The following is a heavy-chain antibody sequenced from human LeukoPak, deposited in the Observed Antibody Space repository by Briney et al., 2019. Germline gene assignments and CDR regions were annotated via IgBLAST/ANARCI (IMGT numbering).Heavy chain of an antibody. CDR3: AKALGYYYDSSGWPYYYFDY. J-gene: IGHJ4*02. D-gene: IGHD3-22*01. CDR2: ISASGGSA. CDR1: GFTFSSYA. Sequence: GGSLRLSCAVSGFTFSSYAMSWVRQAPGKGLEWVSAISASGGSAYYADSVKGRFTISRDNSKNTLYLRLNSLRAEDTAVYYCAKALGYYYDSSGWPYYYFDYWGQGTLVTVSS. V-gene: IGHV3-23*01.